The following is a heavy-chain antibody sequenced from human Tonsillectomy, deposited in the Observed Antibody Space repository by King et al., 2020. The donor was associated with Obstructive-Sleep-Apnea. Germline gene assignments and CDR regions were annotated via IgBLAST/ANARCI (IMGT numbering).Heavy chain of an antibody. Sequence: LQLQESGPGLVKPSETLSLVCTVSGGSISSSSYYWSWIRQPPGKGLEWIGSIYYSGSTYYNPSLKSRVIISVDTSKNQFSLKLSSVTAADTAVYYCASRTAYDSRPRRWFDPWGQGTLVTVSA. CDR3: ASRTAYDSRPRRWFDP. J-gene: IGHJ5*02. CDR1: GGSISSSSYY. CDR2: IYYSGST. V-gene: IGHV4-39*07. D-gene: IGHD3-22*01.